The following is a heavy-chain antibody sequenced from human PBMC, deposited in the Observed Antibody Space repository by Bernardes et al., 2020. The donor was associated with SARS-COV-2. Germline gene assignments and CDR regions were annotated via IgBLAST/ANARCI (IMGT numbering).Heavy chain of an antibody. CDR3: ATSPPRSSWGNWFDP. J-gene: IGHJ5*02. CDR2: FDPEDGET. CDR1: GYTLTELS. V-gene: IGHV1-24*01. D-gene: IGHD6-13*01. Sequence: SVKVSCKVSGYTLTELSMHWVRQAPGKGLEWMGGFDPEDGETIYAQKFQGRVTMTEDTSTDTAYMELSSLRSEDTAVYYCATSPPRSSWGNWFDPWGQGTLVTVSS.